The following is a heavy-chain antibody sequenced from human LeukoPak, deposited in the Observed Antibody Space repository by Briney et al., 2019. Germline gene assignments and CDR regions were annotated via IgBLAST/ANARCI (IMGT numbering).Heavy chain of an antibody. CDR2: IYYTGGT. CDR3: ARHGDYFDY. CDR1: GGSISYYF. V-gene: IGHV4-59*08. Sequence: PSETLSLTCTVSGGSISYYFWSWIRQPPGKGLEWIAYIYYTGGTDYNPSLKNRVTVSVDTSKNHFSLQLSSVTAADTAVYYCARHGDYFDYWGQGTLVTVSS. J-gene: IGHJ4*02. D-gene: IGHD4-17*01.